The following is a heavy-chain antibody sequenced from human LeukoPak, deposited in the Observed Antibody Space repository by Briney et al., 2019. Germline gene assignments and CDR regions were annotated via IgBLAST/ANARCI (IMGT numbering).Heavy chain of an antibody. D-gene: IGHD2-2*02. Sequence: SETLSLTCTVSGGSISSYYWSWIRQPPGKGLEWIGYIYYSGSTNYNPSLKSRVTISVDASMNQFSLKLSSVTAADTAVYYCARVGGCSSTSGYTEDDAFDIWGQGTMVTVSS. CDR1: GGSISSYY. V-gene: IGHV4-59*01. CDR3: ARVGGCSSTSGYTEDDAFDI. J-gene: IGHJ3*02. CDR2: IYYSGST.